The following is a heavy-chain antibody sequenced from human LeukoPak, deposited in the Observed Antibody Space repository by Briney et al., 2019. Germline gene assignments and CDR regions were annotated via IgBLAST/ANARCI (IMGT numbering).Heavy chain of an antibody. CDR3: ATNDCGDLHRPFDY. D-gene: IGHD4-17*01. CDR1: GFTFSSYG. V-gene: IGHV3-30*02. Sequence: PGGSLRLSCAASGFTFSSYGMHWVRQAPGKGLEWVAFIRYDGSNKYYADSVKGRFTISRDNSKNTLYLQMNSLRAEDTAVYYCATNDCGDLHRPFDYWGQGTLVTVSS. J-gene: IGHJ4*02. CDR2: IRYDGSNK.